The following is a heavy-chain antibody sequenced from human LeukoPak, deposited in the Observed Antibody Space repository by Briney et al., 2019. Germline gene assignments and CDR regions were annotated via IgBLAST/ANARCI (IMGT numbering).Heavy chain of an antibody. CDR3: ARVHIVTGNYFDS. CDR1: GGSFSNSY. CDR2: IHTSGST. D-gene: IGHD2-21*01. V-gene: IGHV4-4*07. Sequence: SETLSLTCTVSGGSFSNSYWSWIRQPSGKGLEWIGRIHTSGSTNYNPSLNHRLTMSIDAPKNQISLRLSSVTAADTAVYYCARVHIVTGNYFDSWGLGALVTVSS. J-gene: IGHJ4*02.